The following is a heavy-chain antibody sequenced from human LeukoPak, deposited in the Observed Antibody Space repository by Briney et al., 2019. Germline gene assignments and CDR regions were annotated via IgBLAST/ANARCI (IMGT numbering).Heavy chain of an antibody. J-gene: IGHJ4*02. V-gene: IGHV3-11*04. Sequence: GGSLRLSCAASGFTFSDYYMSWIRQAPGKGLEWVSYISSSGSTIYYADSVKGRFTFSKDNAKNSLYLQMNSLRAEDTAVYYCARDIKYSGGSFFDYWGQGTLVTVSS. D-gene: IGHD2-21*01. CDR1: GFTFSDYY. CDR3: ARDIKYSGGSFFDY. CDR2: ISSSGSTI.